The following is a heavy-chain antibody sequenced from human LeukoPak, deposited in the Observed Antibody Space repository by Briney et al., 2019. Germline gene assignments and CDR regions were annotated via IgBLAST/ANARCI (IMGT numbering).Heavy chain of an antibody. D-gene: IGHD3-10*01. V-gene: IGHV1-46*01. CDR3: ARDVEAWVRGVKDYYYYYGMDV. Sequence: ASVKVSCKASGYTFTSYYMHWVRQAPGQGLEWMEIINPSGGSTSYAQKFQGRVTMTRDTSTSTVYMELSSLRSEDTAVYYCARDVEAWVRGVKDYYYYYGMDVWGQGTTVTVSS. CDR1: GYTFTSYY. J-gene: IGHJ6*02. CDR2: INPSGGST.